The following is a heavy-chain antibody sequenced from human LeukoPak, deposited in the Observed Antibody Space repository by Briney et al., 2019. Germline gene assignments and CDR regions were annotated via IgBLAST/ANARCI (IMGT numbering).Heavy chain of an antibody. CDR3: AGHDFWSGYYTEFDY. D-gene: IGHD3-3*01. CDR1: GFTFSSYA. CDR2: ISGSGGST. Sequence: GGSLRLSCAASGFTFSSYAMSWVRQVPGKGLEWVSAISGSGGSTYYADSVKGRFTISRDNSKNTLYLQMNSLRAEDTAVYYCAGHDFWSGYYTEFDYWGQGTLVTVSS. V-gene: IGHV3-23*01. J-gene: IGHJ4*02.